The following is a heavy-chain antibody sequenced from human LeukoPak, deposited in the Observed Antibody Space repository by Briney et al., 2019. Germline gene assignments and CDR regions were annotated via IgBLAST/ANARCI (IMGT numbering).Heavy chain of an antibody. CDR1: GFTFTRYW. Sequence: GGSLRLSCSASGFTFTRYWMHWVRQAPGKGLVWVSRVNSDGTGRIYADAVKGRITISRDNAKSSVFLELNSLRAEDTATYYCARGGLDHAFDIWGQGTTVTVSS. V-gene: IGHV3-74*01. CDR2: VNSDGTGR. D-gene: IGHD3/OR15-3a*01. J-gene: IGHJ3*02. CDR3: ARGGLDHAFDI.